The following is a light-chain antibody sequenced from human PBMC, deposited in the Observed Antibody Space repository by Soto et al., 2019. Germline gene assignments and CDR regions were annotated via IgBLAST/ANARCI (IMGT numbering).Light chain of an antibody. CDR3: QQLNGYLT. Sequence: DIHLTQSPSFLSASVGDKVTITCRASLPISNYLAWYQQKPGKAPNLLIYDASTLQSGVPSRFSGRGSGTEFTLTIRNLQPEDFATYYCQQLNGYLTFGGGTMV. V-gene: IGKV1-9*01. CDR2: DAS. J-gene: IGKJ4*01. CDR1: LPISNY.